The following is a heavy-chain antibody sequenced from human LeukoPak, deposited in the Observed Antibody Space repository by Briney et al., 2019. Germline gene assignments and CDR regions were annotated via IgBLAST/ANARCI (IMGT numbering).Heavy chain of an antibody. D-gene: IGHD1-26*01. CDR1: GFTFSDYY. V-gene: IGHV3-11*04. CDR3: ARDPYNGNYGDSYYYYMDV. Sequence: KSGGSLRLSCAASGFTFSDYYISWIRQAPGKGLEWVSYISSSGSTIYYADSVKGRFTISRDNAKNSLYLQMNSLRAEDTAIYYCARDPYNGNYGDSYYYYMDVWGKGTTVTISS. CDR2: ISSSGSTI. J-gene: IGHJ6*03.